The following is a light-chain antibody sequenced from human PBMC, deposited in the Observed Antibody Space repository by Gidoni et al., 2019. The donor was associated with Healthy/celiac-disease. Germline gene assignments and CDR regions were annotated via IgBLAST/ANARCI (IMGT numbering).Light chain of an antibody. CDR2: WAS. CDR3: QQYYTTPLT. CDR1: RSVLYSSNNKNY. V-gene: IGKV4-1*01. Sequence: DIMMTQSPDSLAVSLGERATINCTSSRSVLYSSNNKNYLAWYQQKPGQPPKLLIYWASTRDSGVPDRFSGSGSGTDFTLTISSLQAEDVAVYYCQQYYTTPLTFGGGTKVEIK. J-gene: IGKJ4*01.